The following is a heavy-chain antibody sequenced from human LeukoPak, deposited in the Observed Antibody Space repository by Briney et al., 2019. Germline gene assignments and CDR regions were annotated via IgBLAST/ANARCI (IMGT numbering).Heavy chain of an antibody. V-gene: IGHV3-21*01. J-gene: IGHJ4*02. CDR3: ATILITSRGYY. D-gene: IGHD3-22*01. CDR2: ISSSSSYM. Sequence: GGSLRLPYAASGFTFNSYSLHWLRPAPAKGLAGVSSISSSSSYMYYADSVKGRFTISRDNAKSSLYLQMNSLRAEDTAVYYCATILITSRGYYGGQGRLVTVSS. CDR1: GFTFNSYS.